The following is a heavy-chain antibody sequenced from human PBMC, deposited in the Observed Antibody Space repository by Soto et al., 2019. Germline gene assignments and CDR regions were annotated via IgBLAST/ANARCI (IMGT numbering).Heavy chain of an antibody. CDR2: IYYSGST. CDR1: GGTISTYD. CDR3: ARRHSSSFFDY. V-gene: IGHV4-59*08. D-gene: IGHD6-13*01. Sequence: SETLCLTCTVSGGTISTYDCSWIRQPPGKGLEWIGYIYYSGSTNHNPSLKSRVTISVDTSKNHFSLKLSSVTAADTAVYYCARRHSSSFFDYWGQGTLVTVSS. J-gene: IGHJ4*02.